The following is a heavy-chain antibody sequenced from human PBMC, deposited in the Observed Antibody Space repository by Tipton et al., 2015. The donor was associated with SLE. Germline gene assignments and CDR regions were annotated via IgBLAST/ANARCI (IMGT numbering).Heavy chain of an antibody. J-gene: IGHJ5*02. D-gene: IGHD1-14*01. CDR1: GFTVSSNY. V-gene: IGHV3-7*01. CDR3: ARGDNTGGS. Sequence: SLRLSCAASGFTVSSNYMSWVRQAPGKGLEWVASINQDGSEKNFVDPVKGRFTISRDNAKNSVSLQMNSLRAEDTAVYYCARGDNTGGSWGQGTLVTVSS. CDR2: INQDGSEK.